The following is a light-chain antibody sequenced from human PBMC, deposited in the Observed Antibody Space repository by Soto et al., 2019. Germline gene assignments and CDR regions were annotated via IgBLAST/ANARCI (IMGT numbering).Light chain of an antibody. CDR2: GAS. V-gene: IGKV3-15*01. J-gene: IGKJ1*01. Sequence: EIVMTQSPATLSVSPGERVTLSCRASQSVSANLSCYQQKPGQAPRLLVYGASTRATGIPARFSGGGSGTEFTLTISSLRSEDVAVYYCQQYDNWPPGTFGQGTKVEIK. CDR3: QQYDNWPPGT. CDR1: QSVSAN.